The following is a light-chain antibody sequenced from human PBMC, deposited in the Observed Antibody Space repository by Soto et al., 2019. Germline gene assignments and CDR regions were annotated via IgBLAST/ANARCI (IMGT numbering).Light chain of an antibody. V-gene: IGLV1-40*01. CDR3: AAWDDSLSGPV. Sequence: QSVLTQPPSVSGAPGQRVTISCTGTSSNIGAGFDVHWYQQIPGTAPKLLIFGNTNRPSGVPERFSGARSGASASLAISEPQPDDEADYYCAAWDDSLSGPVFGGGTQLTVL. CDR1: SSNIGAGFD. J-gene: IGLJ7*01. CDR2: GNT.